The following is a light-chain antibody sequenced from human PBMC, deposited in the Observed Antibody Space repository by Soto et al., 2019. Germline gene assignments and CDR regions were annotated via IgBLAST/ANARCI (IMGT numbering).Light chain of an antibody. CDR3: SSFAGNNNLV. CDR2: EVS. J-gene: IGLJ2*01. V-gene: IGLV2-8*01. CDR1: SSDVGGYNY. Sequence: QSALTQPPSASGSPGQSVTISCTGTSSDVGGYNYVSWYQQHPGKAPKLMISEVSKRPSGVPDLFSGYKSGNTASLTVSVLQAEDEADYYCSSFAGNNNLVFGGGTKLTVL.